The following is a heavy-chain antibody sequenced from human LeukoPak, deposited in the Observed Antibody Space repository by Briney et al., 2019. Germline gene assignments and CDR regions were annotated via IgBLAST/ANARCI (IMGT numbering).Heavy chain of an antibody. J-gene: IGHJ3*02. D-gene: IGHD5-18*01. V-gene: IGHV3-30-3*01. CDR1: GFTFSSYA. CDR2: ISYDGSNK. Sequence: HPGGSLRLSCAASGFTFSSYAMHWVRQAPGKGLEWVAVISYDGSNKYYADSVKGRFTISRDNSKNTLYLQMNSLRAEDTAVYYCASNPGGYSYGSPHDAFDIWGQGTMVTVSS. CDR3: ASNPGGYSYGSPHDAFDI.